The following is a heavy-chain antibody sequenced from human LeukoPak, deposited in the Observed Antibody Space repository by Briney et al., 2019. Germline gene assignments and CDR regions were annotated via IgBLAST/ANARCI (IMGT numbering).Heavy chain of an antibody. CDR2: IYYSGST. CDR1: GVSISSYY. Sequence: PSEALSLTCTVSGVSISSYYWSWIRQPPGKGLEWIGYIYYSGSTNYNPSLKSRVTISVDTSKNQFSLKLSSVTAADTAVYYCARSTADILTTFDYWGQGTLVTVSS. D-gene: IGHD3-9*01. CDR3: ARSTADILTTFDY. V-gene: IGHV4-59*08. J-gene: IGHJ4*02.